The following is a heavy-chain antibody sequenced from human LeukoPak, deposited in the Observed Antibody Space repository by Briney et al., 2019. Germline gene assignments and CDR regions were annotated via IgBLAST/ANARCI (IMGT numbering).Heavy chain of an antibody. V-gene: IGHV3-74*01. CDR3: AKIPTNSSGWGY. J-gene: IGHJ4*02. D-gene: IGHD6-19*01. CDR2: INSDGSKT. CDR1: GFFFNTYW. Sequence: GGSLRLSCAASGFFFNTYWMHWVRQAPGKGLVWVSRINSDGSKTSHADSVKGRFTISRDNSKNTLYLQMNSLRAEDTAVYYCAKIPTNSSGWGYWGQGTLVTVSS.